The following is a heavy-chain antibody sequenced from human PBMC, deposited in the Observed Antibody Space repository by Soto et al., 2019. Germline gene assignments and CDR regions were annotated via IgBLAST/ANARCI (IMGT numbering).Heavy chain of an antibody. Sequence: ASVKVSCKTSGFTFSSSAVHWVRPARGHRLQWIGWIDVGSANANYAQMLQERVTISRDTSASTAYLALSSLRSLVTAVYYYARDLPPVVYWGQGTLVSVSS. CDR3: ARDLPPVVY. CDR2: IDVGSANA. CDR1: GFTFSSSA. J-gene: IGHJ4*02. V-gene: IGHV1-58*01.